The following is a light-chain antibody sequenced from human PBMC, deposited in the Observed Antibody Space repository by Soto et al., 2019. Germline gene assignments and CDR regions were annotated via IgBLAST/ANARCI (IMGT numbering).Light chain of an antibody. Sequence: DIQMTQSPSTLSGSVGDRVTITCRASQTISSWLAWYQQKPGKAPKLLIYKPSTLKSGVPSRFSGSGSGTQVTLTISSLQPDDFATYYCQHYNSHSEAFGQGTKVELK. CDR3: QHYNSHSEA. CDR1: QTISSW. J-gene: IGKJ1*01. V-gene: IGKV1-5*03. CDR2: KPS.